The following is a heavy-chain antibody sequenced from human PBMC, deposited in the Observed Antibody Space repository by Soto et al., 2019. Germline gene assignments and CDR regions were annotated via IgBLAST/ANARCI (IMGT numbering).Heavy chain of an antibody. CDR3: AREDDGGGSLDV. V-gene: IGHV4-30-4*08. CDR1: GDSISSDYYH. J-gene: IGHJ6*02. D-gene: IGHD1-1*01. CDR2: IHHSGSI. Sequence: SETLSLTCTVSGDSISSDYYHWTWIRQSPGKGLEWIGYIHHSGSILYNPSLKSRVTISVDTSKNQCSLHLTSVTAADTAVYFCAREDDGGGSLDVWGQGTTVTVSS.